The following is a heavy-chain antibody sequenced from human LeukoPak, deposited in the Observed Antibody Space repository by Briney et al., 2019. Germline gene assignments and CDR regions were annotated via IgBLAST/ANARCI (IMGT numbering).Heavy chain of an antibody. D-gene: IGHD2-2*01. V-gene: IGHV3-7*01. CDR2: MDEYGSDI. Sequence: GVSLRLSCVVSGFDFSGFSMSWVRQAPGKGLEWVAIMDEYGSDIFYVESVKGRFIISRANARNSLYLQMNNLRAEDTAVYYCARPRGCGSARCNNFDYWGQGTLVTVSS. CDR3: ARPRGCGSARCNNFDY. J-gene: IGHJ4*02. CDR1: GFDFSGFS.